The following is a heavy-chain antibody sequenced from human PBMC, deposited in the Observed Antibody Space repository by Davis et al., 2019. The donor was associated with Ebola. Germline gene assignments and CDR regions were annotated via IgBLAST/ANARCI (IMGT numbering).Heavy chain of an antibody. D-gene: IGHD6-6*01. CDR1: GGSFSGYY. CDR2: INHSGST. Sequence: SETLSLTCAVYGGSFSGYYWSWIRQPPGKGLEWIGEINHSGSTYYNPSLKSRVTISVDTSKNQFSLKLSSVTAADTAVYYCASIAARPSDYWGQGTLVTVSS. V-gene: IGHV4-34*01. J-gene: IGHJ4*02. CDR3: ASIAARPSDY.